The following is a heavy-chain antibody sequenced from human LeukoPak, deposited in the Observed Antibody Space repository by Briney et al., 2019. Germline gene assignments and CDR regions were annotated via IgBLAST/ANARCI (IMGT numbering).Heavy chain of an antibody. CDR3: AKSSQRGGWNDFDY. CDR1: GFTFSSYA. CDR2: ISGSGGST. V-gene: IGHV3-23*01. D-gene: IGHD1-1*01. Sequence: GGSLRLSCAASGFTFSSYAMSWVRQAPGKGLEWVSAISGSGGSTYYADSVKGRFTISRDNSKYTLYLQMNSLRAEDTAVYYCAKSSQRGGWNDFDYWGQGTLVTVSS. J-gene: IGHJ4*02.